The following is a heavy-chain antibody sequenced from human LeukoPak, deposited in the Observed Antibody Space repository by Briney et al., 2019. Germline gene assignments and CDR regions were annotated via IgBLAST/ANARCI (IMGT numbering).Heavy chain of an antibody. V-gene: IGHV4-30-2*02. CDR2: IYHSGST. D-gene: IGHD4-17*01. CDR3: ARPGAVTHNVFDN. J-gene: IGHJ4*02. CDR1: GGSISSGGYS. Sequence: PSETLSLTCAVSGGSISSGGYSWSWIRQPPGKGLEWIGYIYHSGSTYYNPSLKSRVTISVDTSKNQFSLKLSSVTAPDTAVYYCARPGAVTHNVFDNWGQGTLVTVSS.